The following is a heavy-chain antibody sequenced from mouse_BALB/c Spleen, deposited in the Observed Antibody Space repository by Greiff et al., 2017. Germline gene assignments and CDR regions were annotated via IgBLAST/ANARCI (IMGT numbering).Heavy chain of an antibody. CDR2: IRSKSNNYAT. CDR1: GFTFNTYA. J-gene: IGHJ3*01. V-gene: IGHV10-1*02. D-gene: IGHD4-1*01. Sequence: EADGGLVQPKGSLKLSCAASGFTFNTYAMNWVRQAPGKGLEWVARIRSKSNNYATYYADSVKDRFTISRDDSQSMLYLQMNNLKTEDTAMYYCVRHGKESFAYWGQGTLVTVSA. CDR3: VRHGKESFAY.